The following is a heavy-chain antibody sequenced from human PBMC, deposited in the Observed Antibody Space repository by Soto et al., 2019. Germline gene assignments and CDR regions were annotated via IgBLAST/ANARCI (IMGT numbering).Heavy chain of an antibody. V-gene: IGHV3-30*03. CDR3: ARGATRRGYSGYDYVAGYYYYYGMDV. J-gene: IGHJ6*02. CDR2: ISYDGSNK. CDR1: GFTFSSYG. D-gene: IGHD5-12*01. Sequence: LRLSCAASGFTFSSYGMHWVRQAPGKGLEWVAVISYDGSNKYYADSVKGRFTISRDNSKNTLYLQMNSLRAEDTAVYYCARGATRRGYSGYDYVAGYYYYYGMDVWGQGTTVTVSS.